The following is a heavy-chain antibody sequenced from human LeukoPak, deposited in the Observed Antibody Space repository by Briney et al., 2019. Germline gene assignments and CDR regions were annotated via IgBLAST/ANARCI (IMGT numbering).Heavy chain of an antibody. Sequence: PGGSLRLSCAASGFTFSSYAMSWVRQAPGKGLEWVSSISASGGGTYYADSVKGRFTISRDNSKDTLYLQLSSLRVDDTAVYHCAKERDGDYVRYTHYWGQGTLVTVSS. D-gene: IGHD4-17*01. CDR1: GFTFSSYA. J-gene: IGHJ4*02. CDR2: ISASGGGT. V-gene: IGHV3-23*01. CDR3: AKERDGDYVRYTHY.